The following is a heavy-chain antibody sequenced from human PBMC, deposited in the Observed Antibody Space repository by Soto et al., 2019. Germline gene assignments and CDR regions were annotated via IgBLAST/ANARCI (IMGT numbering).Heavy chain of an antibody. Sequence: GGSLRLSCAASGFTFDDYTMHWVRQAPGKGLEWVSLISWDGGSTYYADSVKGRFTISRDNSKNSLYLQMNSLRTEDTALYYCAKDMGQSPGYFDYWGQGTLVTVSS. V-gene: IGHV3-43*01. J-gene: IGHJ4*02. CDR2: ISWDGGST. CDR3: AKDMGQSPGYFDY. CDR1: GFTFDDYT. D-gene: IGHD3-16*01.